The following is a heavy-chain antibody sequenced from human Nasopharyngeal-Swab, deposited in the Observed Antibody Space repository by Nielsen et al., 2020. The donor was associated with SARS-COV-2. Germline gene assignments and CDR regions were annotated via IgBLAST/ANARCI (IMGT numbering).Heavy chain of an antibody. CDR1: GFTFSNSS. D-gene: IGHD3-10*01. Sequence: GESLKISCAASGFTFSNSSMNLVRQAPGKGLEWVSSISSSTSYIYYADSVKGRFTISRDNAKNSLYLQMNSLRAEDTAVYYCARDGFGESPYYYYYGMDVWGQGTTVTVSS. CDR3: ARDGFGESPYYYYYGMDV. V-gene: IGHV3-21*01. J-gene: IGHJ6*02. CDR2: ISSSTSYI.